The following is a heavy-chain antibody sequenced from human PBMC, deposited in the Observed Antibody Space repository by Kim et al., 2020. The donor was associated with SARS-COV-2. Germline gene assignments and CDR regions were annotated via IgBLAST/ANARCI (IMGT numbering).Heavy chain of an antibody. CDR3: ARDVSSGWSLSVYYFDY. V-gene: IGHV7-4-1*02. CDR2: IDTNTGNP. J-gene: IGHJ4*01. CDR1: RYTFSNHA. Sequence: ASVKVSCKASRYTFSNHAMHWVRQAPGQGLEWMGWIDTNTGNPTYAQGFTGRFVFSLDTSVGTAYLQISSLKSEDTAVYYCARDVSSGWSLSVYYFDYWG. D-gene: IGHD6-19*01.